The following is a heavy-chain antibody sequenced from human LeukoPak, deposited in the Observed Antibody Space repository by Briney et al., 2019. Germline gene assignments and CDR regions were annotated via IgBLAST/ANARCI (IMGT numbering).Heavy chain of an antibody. Sequence: SETLSLTCAVYGGSFSGYYWSWIRQPPGKGLEWIGEINHSGSTNYNPSLKSRVTISVDTSKNQFSLKLSSVTAADTAVYYCARDLRYSSGWYGGYYYYYGMDVWGKGTTVTVSS. CDR1: GGSFSGYY. D-gene: IGHD6-19*01. J-gene: IGHJ6*04. CDR3: ARDLRYSSGWYGGYYYYYGMDV. CDR2: INHSGST. V-gene: IGHV4-34*01.